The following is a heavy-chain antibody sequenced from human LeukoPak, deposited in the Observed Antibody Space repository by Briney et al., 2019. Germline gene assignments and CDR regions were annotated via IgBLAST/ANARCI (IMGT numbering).Heavy chain of an antibody. CDR3: ARDSAAYYDFWRGNWFDP. Sequence: SETLSLTCTVSGGSISSSSYYWGWIRQPPGKGLEWIGSIYYSGSTYYNPSLKSRVTISVDKSKNQFSLKLSSVTAADTAVYYCARDSAAYYDFWRGNWFDPWGQGTLVTVSS. D-gene: IGHD3-3*01. V-gene: IGHV4-39*07. J-gene: IGHJ5*02. CDR2: IYYSGST. CDR1: GGSISSSSYY.